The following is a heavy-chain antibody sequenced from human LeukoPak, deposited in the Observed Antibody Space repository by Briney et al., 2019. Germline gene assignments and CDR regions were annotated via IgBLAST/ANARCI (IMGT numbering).Heavy chain of an antibody. CDR2: IIPIFGTA. CDR3: ARAPRDYYDSSGYYSVNDAFDI. V-gene: IGHV1-69*06. Sequence: SVKVSCKASGGTFSSYAISWVRQAPGQGLEWMGGIIPIFGTANYAQKFQGRVTITADKSTSTAYMELSSLRSEDTAVYYCARAPRDYYDSSGYYSVNDAFDIWGQGTMVTVSS. J-gene: IGHJ3*02. CDR1: GGTFSSYA. D-gene: IGHD3-22*01.